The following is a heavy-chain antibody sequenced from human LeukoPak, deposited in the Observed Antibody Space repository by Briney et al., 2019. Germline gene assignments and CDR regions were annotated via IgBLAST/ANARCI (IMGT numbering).Heavy chain of an antibody. J-gene: IGHJ4*02. Sequence: SETLSLTCAVYGGSFSGYYWSWIRQPPGKGLEWIGEINHSGSTNYNPSLKSRVTISVDTSKNQFSLKLSSVTAADTAVYYCARGRRIQLWQRLGDFDYWGQGTLVTVSS. V-gene: IGHV4-34*01. CDR2: INHSGST. CDR3: ARGRRIQLWQRLGDFDY. D-gene: IGHD5-18*01. CDR1: GGSFSGYY.